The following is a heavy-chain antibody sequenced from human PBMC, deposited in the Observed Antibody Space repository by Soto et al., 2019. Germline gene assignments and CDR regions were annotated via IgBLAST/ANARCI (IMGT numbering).Heavy chain of an antibody. J-gene: IGHJ6*02. D-gene: IGHD4-17*01. V-gene: IGHV1-69*13. CDR3: ARGGSLDYGGNRDYYYGMDV. CDR2: IIPIFGTA. CDR1: GGTFGSYA. Sequence: SVKVSCKASGGTFGSYAIRWVRQAPGQRLEWMGGIIPIFGTANYAQKFQGRVTITADESTSTAYMELSSLRSEDTAVYYCARGGSLDYGGNRDYYYGMDVWGQGTTVTSP.